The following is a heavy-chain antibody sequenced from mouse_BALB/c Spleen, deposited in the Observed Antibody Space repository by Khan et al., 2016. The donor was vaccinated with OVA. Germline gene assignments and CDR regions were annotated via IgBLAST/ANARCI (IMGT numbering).Heavy chain of an antibody. J-gene: IGHJ4*01. D-gene: IGHD2-14*01. V-gene: IGHV9-3-1*01. CDR1: GYTFTTYG. Sequence: QIQLVQSGPELKKPGVTVKISCKASGYTFTTYGMNWVKQAPGKGLKWMGWINTYTGEPTYVDDFKGRFAFSLETSSSTAYLQINNLKNEDTAADFCARVGYSGTMDYWGQGTSVTGSA. CDR2: INTYTGEP. CDR3: ARVGYSGTMDY.